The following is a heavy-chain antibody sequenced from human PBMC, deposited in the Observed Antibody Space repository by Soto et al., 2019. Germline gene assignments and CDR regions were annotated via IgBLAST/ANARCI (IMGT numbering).Heavy chain of an antibody. CDR1: GFTFSSYA. Sequence: GGSLRLSCAASGFTFSSYAMSWVRQAPGKGLEWVSAISGSGGSTYYADSVKGRFTISRDNSKNTLYLQMNSLRAEDTAVYYCAKVVGAYYYDSSTNDAFDIWGQGTMVTVSS. D-gene: IGHD3-22*01. CDR3: AKVVGAYYYDSSTNDAFDI. CDR2: ISGSGGST. V-gene: IGHV3-23*01. J-gene: IGHJ3*02.